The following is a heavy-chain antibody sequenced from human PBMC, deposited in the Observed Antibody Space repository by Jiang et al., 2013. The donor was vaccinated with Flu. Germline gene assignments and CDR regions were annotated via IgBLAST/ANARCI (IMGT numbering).Heavy chain of an antibody. CDR2: TYYRSKWYN. CDR1: GDSVSSNSAG. J-gene: IGHJ6*02. CDR3: ARRNVLERGAFTLQHYYAMDV. V-gene: IGHV6-1*01. D-gene: IGHD1-1*01. Sequence: QTLSLTCVISGDSVSSNSAGWNWIRQSPVRGLEWLGRTYYRSKWYNDYAVFVKSRITINPDTSKNQFSLELDPVTAADTAIYFCARRNVLERGAFTLQHYYAMDVWGQGTTVTVSS.